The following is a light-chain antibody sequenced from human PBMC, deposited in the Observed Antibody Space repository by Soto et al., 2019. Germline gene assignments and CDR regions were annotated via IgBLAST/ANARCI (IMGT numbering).Light chain of an antibody. Sequence: QSVLTQPASVSGSPGQSITISCTGTSSDVGSYSLLSWYQHHPGKAPKLIIYEDIKGPSGVSNRFSGSKSGNTASLRISGLQADDEADYYFYTYAGGSTYLFGTGTKLTVL. J-gene: IGLJ1*01. CDR2: EDI. CDR1: SSDVGSYSL. CDR3: YTYAGGSTYL. V-gene: IGLV2-23*01.